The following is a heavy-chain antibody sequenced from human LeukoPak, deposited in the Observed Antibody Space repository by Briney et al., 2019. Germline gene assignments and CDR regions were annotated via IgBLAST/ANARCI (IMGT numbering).Heavy chain of an antibody. CDR2: ISSSSSYI. CDR3: AREYYYGSGSYTNGMDV. Sequence: KTGGSLRLSCAASGFTFSSHSMNWVRQAPGKGLEWVSSISSSSSYIYYADSVKGRFTISRDNAKNSLYLQMNSLRAEDTAVYYCAREYYYGSGSYTNGMDVWGQGTTVTVSS. D-gene: IGHD3-10*01. CDR1: GFTFSSHS. V-gene: IGHV3-21*01. J-gene: IGHJ6*02.